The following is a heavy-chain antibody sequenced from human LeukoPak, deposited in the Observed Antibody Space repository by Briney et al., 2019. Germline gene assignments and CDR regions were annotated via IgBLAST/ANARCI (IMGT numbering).Heavy chain of an antibody. J-gene: IGHJ4*02. Sequence: GGSLRLSCAASGFPLSRSAMSWVRQAPGKGLEWVSSISTSSSYINYADSVKGRFTISRDNAKKSLYLQMNSLRAEDTAVYYCARVYQGVSLFDGIDYWGQGTLVTVSS. V-gene: IGHV3-21*01. CDR1: GFPLSRSA. D-gene: IGHD3-10*01. CDR3: ARVYQGVSLFDGIDY. CDR2: ISTSSSYI.